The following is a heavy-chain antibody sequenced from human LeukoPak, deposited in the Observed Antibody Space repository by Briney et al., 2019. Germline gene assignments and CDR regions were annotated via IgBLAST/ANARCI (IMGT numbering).Heavy chain of an antibody. CDR2: IWYDGSNK. CDR1: GFTFSSYG. J-gene: IGHJ1*01. V-gene: IGHV3-33*08. Sequence: GGSLRLSCEASGFTFSSYGMHWVRQAPGKGLEWVAVIWYDGSNKYYADSVKGRFTISRDNSKNTLYLQMNSLRAEDTAVYYCARDPWYYDSSGYYPPPYFQHWGQGTLVTVSS. CDR3: ARDPWYYDSSGYYPPPYFQH. D-gene: IGHD3-22*01.